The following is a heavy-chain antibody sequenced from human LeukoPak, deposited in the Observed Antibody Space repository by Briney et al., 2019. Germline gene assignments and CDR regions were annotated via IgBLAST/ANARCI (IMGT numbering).Heavy chain of an antibody. V-gene: IGHV3-66*04. D-gene: IGHD3-10*01. CDR2: IYSGGST. CDR1: GFTVSSNY. Sequence: GGSLGLSCAASGFTVSSNYMSWVRQAPGKGLEWVSVIYSGGSTYYADSVKGRFTISRDNSKNTLYLQMNSLRAEDTAVYYCARHYYGSGSYDYWGQGTLVTVSS. CDR3: ARHYYGSGSYDY. J-gene: IGHJ4*02.